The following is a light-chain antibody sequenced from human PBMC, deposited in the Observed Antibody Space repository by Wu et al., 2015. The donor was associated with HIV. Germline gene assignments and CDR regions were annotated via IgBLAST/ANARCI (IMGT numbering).Light chain of an antibody. CDR1: QTVYNY. CDR3: QQYYFSSH. J-gene: IGKJ4*01. V-gene: IGKV3-11*01. CDR2: DAS. Sequence: EIVLTQSPATLSLSPGERATLSCRASQTVYNYFAWYQQRPGQAPRLLIKDASNRASGIPDRFSGGGSGTDFTLTISSLEPEDFATYYCQQYYFSSHFVGGTNVEIK.